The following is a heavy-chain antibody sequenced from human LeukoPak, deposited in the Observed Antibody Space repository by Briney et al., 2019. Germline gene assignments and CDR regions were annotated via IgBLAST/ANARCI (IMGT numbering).Heavy chain of an antibody. J-gene: IGHJ4*02. V-gene: IGHV4-34*01. CDR2: INHSGST. Sequence: PSETLSLTCAVYGGSFSGYYWSWIRQPPGKGLEWIGEINHSGSTNYNPSLKSRVTISVDTSKNQFSLKPSSVTAADTAVYYCAAYRALWFGELVGKYFDYWGQGTPVTVSS. D-gene: IGHD3-10*01. CDR3: AAYRALWFGELVGKYFDY. CDR1: GGSFSGYY.